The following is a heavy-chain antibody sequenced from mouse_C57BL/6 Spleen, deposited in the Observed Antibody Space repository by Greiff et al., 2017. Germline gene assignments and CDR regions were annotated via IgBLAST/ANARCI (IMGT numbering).Heavy chain of an antibody. CDR3: ARKYDFYAMDY. V-gene: IGHV5-17*01. CDR2: ISSGSSTI. Sequence: EVKLVESGGGLVKPGGSLTLSCAASGFTFSDYGMHWVRQAPEKGLEWVAYISSGSSTIYYADTVKGRFTISRDNAKNTLFLQMTSLRSEDTAMYYCARKYDFYAMDYWGQGTSVTVSS. D-gene: IGHD5-1-1*01. J-gene: IGHJ4*01. CDR1: GFTFSDYG.